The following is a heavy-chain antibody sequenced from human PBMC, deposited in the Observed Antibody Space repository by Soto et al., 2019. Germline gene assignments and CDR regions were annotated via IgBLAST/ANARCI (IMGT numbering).Heavy chain of an antibody. V-gene: IGHV4-30-2*01. J-gene: IGHJ4*02. D-gene: IGHD5-12*01. CDR3: ARAVSSGYDFDY. CDR1: GGSFSSGGYS. CDR2: IYHSGST. Sequence: PSETLSLTCAVYGGSFSSGGYSWSWIRQPPGKGLEWIGYIYHSGSTYYNPSLKSRVTISVDRSKNQFSLKLSSVTAADTAVYYCARAVSSGYDFDYWGQGTLVTVSS.